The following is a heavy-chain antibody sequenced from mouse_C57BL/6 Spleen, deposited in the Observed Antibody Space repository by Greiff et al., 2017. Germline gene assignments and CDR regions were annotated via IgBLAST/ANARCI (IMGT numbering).Heavy chain of an antibody. D-gene: IGHD2-1*01. CDR3: ARYGNYEAAY. Sequence: QVQLQQPGAELVRPGSSVKLSCKASGYTFTSYWMHWVKQRPIQGLEWIGNIDPSDSETHYNQKFKDKATLTVDKSSSTAYMQLSSLTSEDSAVYYCARYGNYEAAYWGQGTLVTVSA. J-gene: IGHJ3*01. CDR2: IDPSDSET. V-gene: IGHV1-52*01. CDR1: GYTFTSYW.